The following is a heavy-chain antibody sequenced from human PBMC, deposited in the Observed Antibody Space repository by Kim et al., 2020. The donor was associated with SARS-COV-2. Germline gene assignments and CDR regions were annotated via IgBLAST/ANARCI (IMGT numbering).Heavy chain of an antibody. CDR3: ARDYSGDTMIEDWAVDI. V-gene: IGHV3-53*01. Sequence: VKGRLTISRDNSKNTLYLQMNSRRAEDTAVYYCARDYSGDTMIEDWAVDIWGQGTMVTVSS. D-gene: IGHD3-22*01. J-gene: IGHJ3*02.